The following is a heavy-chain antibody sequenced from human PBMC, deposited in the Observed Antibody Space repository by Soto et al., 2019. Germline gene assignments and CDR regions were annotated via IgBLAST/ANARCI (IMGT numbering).Heavy chain of an antibody. Sequence: EVQLVESGGGLVQPGGSPRLSCVASGFTFSDSWMHWVRQAPGKGLMWVSRISFDGTATTSADSVRGRFIISRDNAKNTLFLQMNHLRADDKAMYYCVRDRRLRGHPFDIWGQGTFVTVSA. CDR1: GFTFSDSW. D-gene: IGHD2-21*02. CDR2: ISFDGTAT. J-gene: IGHJ3*02. CDR3: VRDRRLRGHPFDI. V-gene: IGHV3-74*03.